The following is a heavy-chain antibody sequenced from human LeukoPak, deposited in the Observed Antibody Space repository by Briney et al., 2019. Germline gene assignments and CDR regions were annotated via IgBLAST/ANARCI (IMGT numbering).Heavy chain of an antibody. J-gene: IGHJ5*02. Sequence: GESLKISCKGSGYSINNYWIGWVRQMPGKGLEWMGIIYPADSDIRYSPSFQGQVTISADKSITTAYLQWSSLKASDTAMYYCARQEYCSGGSCYTWFDPWGQGTLVTVSS. V-gene: IGHV5-51*01. CDR3: ARQEYCSGGSCYTWFDP. CDR2: IYPADSDI. D-gene: IGHD2-15*01. CDR1: GYSINNYW.